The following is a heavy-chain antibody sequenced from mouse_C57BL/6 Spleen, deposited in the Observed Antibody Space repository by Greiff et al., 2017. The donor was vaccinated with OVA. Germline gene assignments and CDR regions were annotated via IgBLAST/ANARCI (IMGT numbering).Heavy chain of an antibody. V-gene: IGHV1-50*01. Sequence: QVQLQPPGAELVQPGASVTLSCKASVFPFPSYCMQWVKQTPGPGLAWIGEIDPSDSYTNSNQKFKGKATLTVDTSSSTAYMQLSSLTSEDSAVYYCARDLPLDYWGQGTTLTVSS. CDR2: IDPSDSYT. CDR1: VFPFPSYC. D-gene: IGHD5-1*01. J-gene: IGHJ2*01. CDR3: ARDLPLDY.